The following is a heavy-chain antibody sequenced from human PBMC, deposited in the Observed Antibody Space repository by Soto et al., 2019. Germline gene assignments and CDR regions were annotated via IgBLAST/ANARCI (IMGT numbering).Heavy chain of an antibody. CDR1: GGSISSGDYY. CDR3: ARENPRIQLWLEPNYFDY. CDR2: IYYSGST. V-gene: IGHV4-30-4*01. J-gene: IGHJ4*02. D-gene: IGHD5-18*01. Sequence: SETLSLTCTVSGGSISSGDYYWSWIRQPPGKGLEWIGYIYYSGSTYYNPSLKSRVTISVDTSKNQFSLKLSSVTAADTAVYYCARENPRIQLWLEPNYFDYWGQGTLVTVSS.